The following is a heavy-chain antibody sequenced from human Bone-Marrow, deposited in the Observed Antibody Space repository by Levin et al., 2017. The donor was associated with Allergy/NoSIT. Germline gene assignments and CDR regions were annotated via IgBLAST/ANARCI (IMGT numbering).Heavy chain of an antibody. CDR2: INHSGST. V-gene: IGHV4-34*01. CDR1: GGSFSGYY. J-gene: IGHJ4*02. D-gene: IGHD6-6*01. CDR3: AREPASSIAARHIDY. Sequence: SETLSLTCAVYGGSFSGYYWSWIRQPPGKGLEWIGEINHSGSTNYNPSLKSRVTISVDTSKNQFSLKLSSVTAADTAVYYCAREPASSIAARHIDYWGQGTLVTVSS.